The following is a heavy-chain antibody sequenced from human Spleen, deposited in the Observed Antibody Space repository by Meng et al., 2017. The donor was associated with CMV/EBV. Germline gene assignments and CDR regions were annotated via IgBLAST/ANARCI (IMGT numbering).Heavy chain of an antibody. Sequence: ASVKVSCKASGYTFINYGISWVRQAPGQGLEWMGWISGYNGNTNYVQKLQGRVTMTSDTSTSTAYMELRSLRSDDTAVYYCARDSSHSYHDSGGYYYYSYGMDVWGQGTTVTVSS. V-gene: IGHV1-18*01. D-gene: IGHD3-22*01. CDR2: ISGYNGNT. CDR3: ARDSSHSYHDSGGYYYYSYGMDV. CDR1: GYTFINYG. J-gene: IGHJ6*02.